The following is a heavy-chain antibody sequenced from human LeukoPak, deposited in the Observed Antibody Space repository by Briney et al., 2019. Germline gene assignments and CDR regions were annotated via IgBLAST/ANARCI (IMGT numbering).Heavy chain of an antibody. J-gene: IGHJ5*02. CDR3: ARDTYGDYELNWFDP. D-gene: IGHD4-17*01. V-gene: IGHV1-2*02. CDR2: INPNSGGT. Sequence: ASVKVSCKASGYTFTGYYMHWVRQAPGQGLEWMGWINPNSGGTNYAQKFQGRVTMTRDTSTSTAYMELSRLRSDDTAVYYCARDTYGDYELNWFDPWGQGTLVTVSS. CDR1: GYTFTGYY.